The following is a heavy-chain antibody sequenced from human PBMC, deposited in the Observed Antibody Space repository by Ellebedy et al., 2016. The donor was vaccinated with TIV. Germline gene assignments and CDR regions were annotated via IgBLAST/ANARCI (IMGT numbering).Heavy chain of an antibody. CDR3: ARGWPPSSGYAGDFDY. J-gene: IGHJ4*02. D-gene: IGHD5-12*01. V-gene: IGHV4-4*07. CDR1: GGSISSYY. Sequence: SETLSLTCAVSGGSISSYYWSWIRQPAGKGLEWIGRIYASGSTNYNPSLKSRVTISVDTSKNQFSLKLSSVTAADTAVYYCARGWPPSSGYAGDFDYWGQGTLVTVSS. CDR2: IYASGST.